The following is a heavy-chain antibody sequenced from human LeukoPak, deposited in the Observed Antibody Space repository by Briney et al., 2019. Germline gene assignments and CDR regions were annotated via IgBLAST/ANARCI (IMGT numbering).Heavy chain of an antibody. D-gene: IGHD3-3*01. Sequence: GRSLRLSCAASGFTFDDYAMHWVRQAPGKGLEWVAVIWYDGSNKYYADSVKGRFTISRDNSKNTLYLQMNSLRAEDTAVYYCARDGHMGDFWSGYYPYYFDYWGQGTLVTVSS. J-gene: IGHJ4*02. CDR2: IWYDGSNK. V-gene: IGHV3-33*08. CDR3: ARDGHMGDFWSGYYPYYFDY. CDR1: GFTFDDYA.